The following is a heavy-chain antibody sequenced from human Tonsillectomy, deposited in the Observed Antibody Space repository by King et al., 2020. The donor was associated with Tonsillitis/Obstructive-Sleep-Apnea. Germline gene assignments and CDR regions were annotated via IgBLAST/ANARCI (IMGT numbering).Heavy chain of an antibody. CDR1: GFTFSDYY. J-gene: IGHJ6*02. CDR2: ISGSSIHT. CDR3: ARGYYDSSGSPDHYYYYYGMDV. Sequence: QVQLVESGGGLVKPGGSLRLSCAASGFTFSDYYMSWIRQAPGKGLEWVSYISGSSIHTNFADSVKGRFTISRDNAKNSLYLQMNSLRAEDTAVYYCARGYYDSSGSPDHYYYYYGMDVWGQGTTVTVSS. D-gene: IGHD3-22*01. V-gene: IGHV3-11*06.